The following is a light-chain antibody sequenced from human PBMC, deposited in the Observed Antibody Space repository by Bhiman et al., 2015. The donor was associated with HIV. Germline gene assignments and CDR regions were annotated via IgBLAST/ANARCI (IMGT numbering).Light chain of an antibody. J-gene: IGLJ2*01. CDR3: QVWDSSSDHVV. CDR2: YDS. V-gene: IGLV3-21*04. CDR1: NIGSKS. Sequence: VLTQPPSVSVAPGKTARITCGGNNIGSKSVHWYQQKPGQAPVLVIYYDSDRPSGIPERFSGSNSGNTATLTISRVEAGDEADYYCQVWDSSSDHVVFGGGTKLTVL.